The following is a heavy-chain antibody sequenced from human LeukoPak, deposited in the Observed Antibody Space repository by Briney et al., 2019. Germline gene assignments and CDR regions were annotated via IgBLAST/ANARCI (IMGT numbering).Heavy chain of an antibody. Sequence: GGSLRLTCAASGFTVSSNYMSWVRQAPGKGLEWVSVIYSGGSTYYADSVKGRFTISRDNSKNTLYLQMNSLRAEDTAVYYCARESSVGYGAFDIWGQGTMVTVSS. D-gene: IGHD1-1*01. CDR1: GFTVSSNY. J-gene: IGHJ3*02. CDR2: IYSGGST. V-gene: IGHV3-66*01. CDR3: ARESSVGYGAFDI.